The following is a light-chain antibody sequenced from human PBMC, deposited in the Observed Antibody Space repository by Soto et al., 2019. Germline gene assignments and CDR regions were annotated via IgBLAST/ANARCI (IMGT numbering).Light chain of an antibody. CDR3: QQYGGSTIT. J-gene: IGKJ5*01. CDR1: QSVTTR. CDR2: GAS. V-gene: IGKV3-20*01. Sequence: IVLTQSPGTLYLSPGERVTLSCRASQSVTTRLAWYQHKPGQAPTLLMSGASNRASGVPVRFSGSGSGTDFTLTITRLETEDFALYYCQQYGGSTITFCLGTRLEIK.